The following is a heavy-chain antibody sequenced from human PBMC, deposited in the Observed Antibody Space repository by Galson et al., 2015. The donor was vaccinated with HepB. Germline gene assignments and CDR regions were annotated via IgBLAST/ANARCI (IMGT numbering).Heavy chain of an antibody. V-gene: IGHV4-39*01. J-gene: IGHJ5*02. CDR1: GGSISSGSYY. CDR2: IYYSGTT. Sequence: TLSLTCTVSGGSISSGSYYWGWIRQPPGKGLEWIGSIYYSGTTYYNPSLKSRVTISVDTSKNQFSLKLSSVTAADSAVYYCARLLRYFDWWGLAFDPWGQGTLVTVSS. CDR3: ARLLRYFDWWGLAFDP. D-gene: IGHD3-9*01.